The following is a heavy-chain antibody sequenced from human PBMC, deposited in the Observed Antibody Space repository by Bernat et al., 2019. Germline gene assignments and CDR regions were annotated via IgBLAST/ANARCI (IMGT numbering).Heavy chain of an antibody. CDR2: INIDESGT. J-gene: IGHJ4*02. D-gene: IGHD6-6*01. Sequence: EVQLVESGGGLVQPGGSLRLSCAASGFTFSDYWMHWVRQAPGKGLLWVSRINIDESGTSYADPVKGRFAISRNNAKNTLYLQMNSLRAEDTAVYYCARGGIAARIDYWGQGTLVTVSS. V-gene: IGHV3-74*01. CDR3: ARGGIAARIDY. CDR1: GFTFSDYW.